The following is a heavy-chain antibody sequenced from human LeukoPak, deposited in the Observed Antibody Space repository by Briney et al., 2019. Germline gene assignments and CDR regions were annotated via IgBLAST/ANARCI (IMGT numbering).Heavy chain of an antibody. CDR1: GYTLTELS. V-gene: IGHV1-24*01. CDR2: FDPEDGET. Sequence: ASVKVSCKXSGYTLTELSMHWVRQAPGKGLEWMGGFDPEDGETIYAQKFQGRVTMTEDTSTDTAYIELSSLRSEDTAVYYCATDPVSGWALFDYWGQGTLVTVSS. J-gene: IGHJ4*02. D-gene: IGHD1-1*01. CDR3: ATDPVSGWALFDY.